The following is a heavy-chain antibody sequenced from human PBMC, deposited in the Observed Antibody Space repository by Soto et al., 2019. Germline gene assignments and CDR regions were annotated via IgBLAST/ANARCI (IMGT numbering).Heavy chain of an antibody. Sequence: VQLVQSGAEVKKPGASVKVSCKSSGDSFNDYYLHWVRQAPGQGLEWMGWINPNSGVTKYAQKFQGWITMPRDTSIRTVYMELSRLRSDDTAVYYCARESGGATATLDYYDFYMDVWGKGTTVTVSS. CDR1: GDSFNDYY. CDR2: INPNSGVT. CDR3: ARESGGATATLDYYDFYMDV. D-gene: IGHD5-12*01. J-gene: IGHJ6*03. V-gene: IGHV1-2*04.